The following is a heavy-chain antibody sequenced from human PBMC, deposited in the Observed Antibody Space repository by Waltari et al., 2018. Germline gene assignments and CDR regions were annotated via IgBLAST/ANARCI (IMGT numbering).Heavy chain of an antibody. Sequence: EVQVVESGGGLVQPGGSLKLSCATSGFTFSGSTIHWVRQTSGKGLEGIGRSRSKPNNYATRYTASVEGRFTISRDDSENTAYLQMSSLMTEDTAVYYCTGGAVTGTDFWGQGTLVTVSS. V-gene: IGHV3-73*01. J-gene: IGHJ4*02. CDR1: GFTFSGST. CDR2: SRSKPNNYAT. CDR3: TGGAVTGTDF. D-gene: IGHD6-13*01.